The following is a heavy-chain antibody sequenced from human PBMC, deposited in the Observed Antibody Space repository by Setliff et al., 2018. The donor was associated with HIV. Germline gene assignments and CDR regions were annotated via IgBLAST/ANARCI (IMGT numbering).Heavy chain of an antibody. CDR1: GGSFSDYY. Sequence: SETLSLTCGGYGGSFSDYYWTWIRQPPGKEPEWIGEINHSGSTNYNPSLKSRVTISIDTSKDQFSLRLSSVTAADTAVYYCTRHGAYYEFLTYYYPRYSFDFWGQGTLVTVSS. V-gene: IGHV4-34*01. CDR2: INHSGST. D-gene: IGHD3-9*01. CDR3: TRHGAYYEFLTYYYPRYSFDF. J-gene: IGHJ4*02.